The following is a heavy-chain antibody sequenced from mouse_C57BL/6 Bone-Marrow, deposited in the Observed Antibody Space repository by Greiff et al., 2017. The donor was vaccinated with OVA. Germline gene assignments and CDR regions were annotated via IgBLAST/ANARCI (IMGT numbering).Heavy chain of an antibody. D-gene: IGHD4-1*02. J-gene: IGHJ2*01. CDR3: TNFYFDY. V-gene: IGHV14-4*01. CDR1: GFNIKDDY. Sequence: EVKLMESGAELVRPGASVKLSCTASGFNIKDDYMHWVKQRPEQGLEWIGWIDPENGDTEYASKFQGKATITADTSSNTAYLQLSSLTSEDTAVYYCTNFYFDYWGQGTTLTVSS. CDR2: IDPENGDT.